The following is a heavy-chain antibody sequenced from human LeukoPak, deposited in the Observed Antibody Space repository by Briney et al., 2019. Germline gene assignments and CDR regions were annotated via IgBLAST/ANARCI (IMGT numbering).Heavy chain of an antibody. V-gene: IGHV3-30*02. Sequence: GGSLRLSCAASGFTFSSYGMHWVRQAPGKGLEWVAFIRYDGSNKYYADSVKGRFTISRDNSKNTLYLQMNSLRAEDTAVYYCAKAPITIFGVVMMVYHDYWGQGTLVTVSS. CDR1: GFTFSSYG. D-gene: IGHD3-3*01. CDR2: IRYDGSNK. CDR3: AKAPITIFGVVMMVYHDY. J-gene: IGHJ4*02.